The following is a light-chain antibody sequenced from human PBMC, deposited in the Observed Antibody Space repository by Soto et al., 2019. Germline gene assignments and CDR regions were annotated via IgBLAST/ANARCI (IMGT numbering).Light chain of an antibody. J-gene: IGKJ1*01. CDR1: QSISSW. CDR2: KAS. CDR3: QQYNSYS. Sequence: DTQMTQSHSTLSASVGDRVTITCRASQSISSWLAWYQQKPGKAPKLLIYKASSLESGVPSRFSGSGSGTEFTLTISSLQPDDFATYYCQQYNSYSFGQGTKVDIK. V-gene: IGKV1-5*03.